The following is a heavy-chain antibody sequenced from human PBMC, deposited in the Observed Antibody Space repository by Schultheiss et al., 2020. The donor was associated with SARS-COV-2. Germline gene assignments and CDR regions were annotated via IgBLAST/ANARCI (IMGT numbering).Heavy chain of an antibody. V-gene: IGHV4-34*01. J-gene: IGHJ4*02. CDR3: AREGDSSGW. D-gene: IGHD3-22*01. CDR2: IYYSGST. CDR1: GGSFSGYY. Sequence: SQTLSLTCAVYGGSFSGYYWSWIRQPPGKGLEWIGSIYYSGSTYYNPSLKSRVTISVDTSKNQFSLKLSSVTAADTAVYYCAREGDSSGWWGQGTLVTVSS.